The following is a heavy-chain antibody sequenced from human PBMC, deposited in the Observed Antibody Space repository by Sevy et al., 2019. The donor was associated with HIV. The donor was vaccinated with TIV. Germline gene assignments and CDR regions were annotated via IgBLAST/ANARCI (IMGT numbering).Heavy chain of an antibody. Sequence: GGSLRLSCAVSGFTFSTYAMHWVRQAPGKGLECVAIVSSDGSEINYADSVKGRFTISRDNSRNTLYLQMNNLRTEDTALYYCARDQLGSIDYWGQGTLVNVSS. V-gene: IGHV3-30-3*01. J-gene: IGHJ4*02. CDR1: GFTFSTYA. CDR3: ARDQLGSIDY. CDR2: VSSDGSEI. D-gene: IGHD7-27*01.